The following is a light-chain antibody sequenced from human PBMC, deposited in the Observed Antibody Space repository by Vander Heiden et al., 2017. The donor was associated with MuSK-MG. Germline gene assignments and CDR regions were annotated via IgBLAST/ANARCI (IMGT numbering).Light chain of an antibody. V-gene: IGKV3-15*01. CDR2: AAS. CDR1: QSVDSD. Sequence: EIVMTQPPPTLPVSPGESAKLSPSASQSVDSDLAWYQQKPGQAPSLLIFAASTRATGIAARFSGSGSGTDFTLTISRLQSEDFAIYYCQQYHSWPPLTFGGGTKVEIK. J-gene: IGKJ4*01. CDR3: QQYHSWPPLT.